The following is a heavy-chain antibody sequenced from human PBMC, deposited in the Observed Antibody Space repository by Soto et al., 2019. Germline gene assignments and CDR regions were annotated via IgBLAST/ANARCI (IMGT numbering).Heavy chain of an antibody. D-gene: IGHD5-12*01. V-gene: IGHV3-9*01. CDR2: ISWNSGSI. CDR3: AKGGGEWLRTLRVFDY. J-gene: IGHJ4*02. Sequence: EVQLVESGGGLVQPGRSLRLSCAASGFTFDDYAMHWVRQAPGKGLEWVSGISWNSGSIGYADSVKGRFTISRDNAKNSLYLQMNSLRAEDTALYYCAKGGGEWLRTLRVFDYWGQGTLVTVSS. CDR1: GFTFDDYA.